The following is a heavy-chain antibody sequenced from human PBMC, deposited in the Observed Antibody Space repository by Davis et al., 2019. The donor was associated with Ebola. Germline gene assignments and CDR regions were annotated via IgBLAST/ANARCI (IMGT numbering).Heavy chain of an antibody. CDR2: FDPEDGET. CDR3: ARDVGIPINRRYCSGGSCYSGFDY. J-gene: IGHJ4*02. Sequence: ASVKVSCKASGYTFTGYYMHWVRQAPGQGLEWMGGFDPEDGETIYAQKFQGSVTMTTDTSTSTAYMELRSLRSDDTAVYYCARDVGIPINRRYCSGGSCYSGFDYWGQGTLVTVSS. CDR1: GYTFTGYY. D-gene: IGHD2-15*01. V-gene: IGHV1-2*02.